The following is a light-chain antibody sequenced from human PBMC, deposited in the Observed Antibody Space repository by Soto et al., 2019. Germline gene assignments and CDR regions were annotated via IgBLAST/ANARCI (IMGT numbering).Light chain of an antibody. V-gene: IGKV1-5*01. CDR2: GAS. Sequence: DIQMTQSPSSLSAFVGDRVTITCRASQYIASHLNWYQQKPGKAPKLLIHGASSLQSGVPSRFSGSGSGTEFTLTISSLQPDDFATYYCQHYNSYSEAFGQGTKVELK. CDR1: QYIASH. CDR3: QHYNSYSEA. J-gene: IGKJ1*01.